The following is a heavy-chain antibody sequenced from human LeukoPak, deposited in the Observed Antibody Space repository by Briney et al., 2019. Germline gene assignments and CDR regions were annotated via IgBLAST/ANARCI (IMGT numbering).Heavy chain of an antibody. V-gene: IGHV3-11*05. D-gene: IGHD2-2*01. Sequence: GGSLRLSCAASRFTFSDYYMVWIRQAPGKGLEWVSYISNSGSSTKYADSVKGRFTISRDNAKNSLSLQMNSVRPKDTAVYYCARADRTSWFDYWGQGTLVTVSS. CDR1: RFTFSDYY. J-gene: IGHJ4*02. CDR3: ARADRTSWFDY. CDR2: ISNSGSST.